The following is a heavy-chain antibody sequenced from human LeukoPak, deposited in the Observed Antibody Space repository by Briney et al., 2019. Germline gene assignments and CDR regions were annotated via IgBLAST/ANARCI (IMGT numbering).Heavy chain of an antibody. CDR1: GGSFSAFH. V-gene: IGHV4-34*01. CDR2: MKQSGTS. J-gene: IGHJ4*02. Sequence: KPSETLSLTCAVYGGSFSAFHWNWIRQSPAKGLEWLGEMKQSGTSRYNPSLQSRVTISVDKSKNQFSLNVRSVTAADTAVYYCASRPFLYGFRTYFDNWAQGTLVTVSS. CDR3: ASRPFLYGFRTYFDN. D-gene: IGHD3-10*01.